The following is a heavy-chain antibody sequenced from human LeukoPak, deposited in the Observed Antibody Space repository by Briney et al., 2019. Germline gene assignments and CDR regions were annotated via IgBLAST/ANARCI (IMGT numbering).Heavy chain of an antibody. Sequence: SQTLSLTCAISGDNVSNNNTTWNWIRQSPSRGLEWLGRTYYRSKWYNDYAVSVKSRITINPDTSKNQFSLQLNSVTPEDTAVYYCARDLGLAHNENDAFDIWGQGTMVTAS. CDR3: ARDLGLAHNENDAFDI. J-gene: IGHJ3*02. V-gene: IGHV6-1*01. CDR1: GDNVSNNNTT. CDR2: TYYRSKWYN. D-gene: IGHD1-1*01.